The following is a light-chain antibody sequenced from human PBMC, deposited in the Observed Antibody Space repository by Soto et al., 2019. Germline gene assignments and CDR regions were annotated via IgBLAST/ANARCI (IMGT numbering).Light chain of an antibody. CDR1: QSVNNY. CDR3: QQSYSVPLT. J-gene: IGKJ4*01. Sequence: DIQMTQSPSSLSASVGDRVTITCRASQSVNNYLNWYQQKPGKAPKVLIYAASNLQGGVPTRFSGSASGTEFTLTITNLQPEDFATYYCQQSYSVPLTFGGGSKVEIK. CDR2: AAS. V-gene: IGKV1-39*01.